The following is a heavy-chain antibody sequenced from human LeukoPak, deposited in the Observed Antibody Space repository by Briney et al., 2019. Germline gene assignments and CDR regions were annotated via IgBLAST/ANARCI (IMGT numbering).Heavy chain of an antibody. CDR1: GFTFSSYA. Sequence: SGGSLRLSCAASGFTFSSYAMHWVRQAPGKGLEWVAVISYDGSNKYYADSVKGRFTISRDNSKNTLYLQMNSLRAEDTAVYYCAKEDRIHYDSSGYSTHWGQGTLVTVSS. V-gene: IGHV3-30-3*01. J-gene: IGHJ4*02. CDR3: AKEDRIHYDSSGYSTH. D-gene: IGHD3-22*01. CDR2: ISYDGSNK.